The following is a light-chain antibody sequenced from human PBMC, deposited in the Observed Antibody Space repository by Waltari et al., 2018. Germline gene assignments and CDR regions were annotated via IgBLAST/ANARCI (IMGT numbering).Light chain of an antibody. CDR3: SSYAGSNNWGV. V-gene: IGLV2-8*01. Sequence: QSALTQPPSASGSPGQSVTISCTGTSSDVGGYNYVSWYQQHPGKAPKLMIYEVSKRPSVVPDRFSGSKSGNTASLTGAGLQAEDEADYYCSSYAGSNNWGVFGTGTKVTVL. J-gene: IGLJ1*01. CDR1: SSDVGGYNY. CDR2: EVS.